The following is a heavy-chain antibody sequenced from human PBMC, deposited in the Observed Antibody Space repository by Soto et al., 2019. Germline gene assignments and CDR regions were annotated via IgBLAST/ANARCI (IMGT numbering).Heavy chain of an antibody. Sequence: PSETLSLTCTVSGGSISSGGYYWSWIRQHPGKGLEWIGYIYYSGSTYYNPSLKSRVTISVDTSKNQFSLKLSSVTAADTAVYYCARLPSHYYGSERTRIDIWGQGTMVTVSS. J-gene: IGHJ3*02. D-gene: IGHD3-10*01. CDR2: IYYSGST. V-gene: IGHV4-31*03. CDR3: ARLPSHYYGSERTRIDI. CDR1: GGSISSGGYY.